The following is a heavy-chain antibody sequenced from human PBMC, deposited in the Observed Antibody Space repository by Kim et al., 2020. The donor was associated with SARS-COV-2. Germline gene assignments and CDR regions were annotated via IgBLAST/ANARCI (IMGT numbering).Heavy chain of an antibody. CDR1: GFTVGDNY. V-gene: IGHV3-53*01. J-gene: IGHJ4*02. Sequence: GGSLRLSCAASGFTVGDNYMSWVRQAPGKGLECISVIYSGGTTFYADSVKGRFTISRDSSKNTLFLQMNSLRAEDTAVYYCARDGTGFPYWGQGTLVTVSS. CDR3: ARDGTGFPY. CDR2: IYSGGTT. D-gene: IGHD2-15*01.